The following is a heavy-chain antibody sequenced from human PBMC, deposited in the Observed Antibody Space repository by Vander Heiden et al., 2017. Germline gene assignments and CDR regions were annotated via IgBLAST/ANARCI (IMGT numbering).Heavy chain of an antibody. CDR3: ARQQFAGPPPHPYYFDF. V-gene: IGHV4-39*01. CDR1: GGAITSSTYY. J-gene: IGHJ4*02. CDR2: FFYSGTT. D-gene: IGHD3-10*01. Sequence: LRLQESGPGLVKPSETLSLTCSVSGGAITSSTYYWGWLRQSPGKGLEWIGSFFYSGTTYYNPSLKSRVTISVGTSENQFSLKLRSMTAADTAVYYCARQQFAGPPPHPYYFDFWGQGTLVTVSS.